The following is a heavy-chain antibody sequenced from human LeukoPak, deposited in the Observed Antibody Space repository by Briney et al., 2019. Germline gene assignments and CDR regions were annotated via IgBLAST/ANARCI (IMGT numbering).Heavy chain of an antibody. CDR2: IYPGDSDT. J-gene: IGHJ4*02. V-gene: IGHV5-51*01. D-gene: IGHD6-19*01. Sequence: GESLKISCKGSGYSFISYWIGWVRQMPGKGLGWMGIIYPGDSDTRYSPSFQGQVSISVDKSINTAYVQWSSLKASDTAMYYCARLPYSSGWYRTLDYWGQGTLVTVSS. CDR3: ARLPYSSGWYRTLDY. CDR1: GYSFISYW.